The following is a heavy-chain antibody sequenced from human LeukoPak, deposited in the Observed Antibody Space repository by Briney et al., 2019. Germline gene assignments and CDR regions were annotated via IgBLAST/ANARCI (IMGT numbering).Heavy chain of an antibody. CDR1: GGSISSSY. CDR3: AKTRSSPSWFDP. J-gene: IGHJ5*02. V-gene: IGHV4-4*07. Sequence: PSETLSLTRTVAGGSISSSYGCWIRQPAGKGMGWIGRIYTNGGINYNPSLKSRVTISFDKSQNQLSLRLSSVTAADTAVYYCAKTRSSPSWFDPWGQGTLVTVSS. CDR2: IYTNGGI.